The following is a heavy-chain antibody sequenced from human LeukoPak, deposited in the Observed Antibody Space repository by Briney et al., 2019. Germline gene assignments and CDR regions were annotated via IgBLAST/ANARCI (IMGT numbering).Heavy chain of an antibody. V-gene: IGHV3-23*01. Sequence: PGGSLRLSCAASGFTFSTFAVTWVRQAPGKGLEWVSTFSPDGIHYADSVKGRFAISRDDSMSTLFLQMNNLRAEDTAIYYCAKDYARGGCSLAHCNPIDSWGQGTLVTVSS. CDR1: GFTFSTFA. CDR3: AKDYARGGCSLAHCNPIDS. D-gene: IGHD2-15*01. J-gene: IGHJ4*02. CDR2: FSPDGI.